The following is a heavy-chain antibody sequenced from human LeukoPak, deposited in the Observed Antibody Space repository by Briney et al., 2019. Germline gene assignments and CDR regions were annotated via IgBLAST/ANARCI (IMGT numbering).Heavy chain of an antibody. V-gene: IGHV3-23*01. CDR3: AKDRAQQLVLDF. CDR1: GFTFSSYA. CDR2: IIGSGSST. D-gene: IGHD6-13*01. J-gene: IGHJ4*02. Sequence: PGGSLRLSCAASGFTFSSYAMIWVRQAPGKGLEWVSAIIGSGSSTYYADSVKGRFTISRDNSKNTLFLQMNSLRAEDTAVYYCAKDRAQQLVLDFWGQGTLVTVSS.